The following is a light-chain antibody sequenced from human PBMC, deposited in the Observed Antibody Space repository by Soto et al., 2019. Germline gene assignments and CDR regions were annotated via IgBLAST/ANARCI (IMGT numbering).Light chain of an antibody. J-gene: IGKJ5*01. CDR1: QSVRNN. CDR3: QQYGSSPIT. Sequence: IVMTQSRSTLSFSPFERVTLSWRASQSVRNNLAWYQQKPGQAPRLLFYGASTRATGIPARFSGSGSGTDFTLTISRLEPEDFAVYYCQQYGSSPITFGQGTRLEF. V-gene: IGKV3-20*01. CDR2: GAS.